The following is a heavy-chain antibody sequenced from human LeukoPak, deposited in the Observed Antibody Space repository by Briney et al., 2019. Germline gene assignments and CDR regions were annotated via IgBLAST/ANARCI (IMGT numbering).Heavy chain of an antibody. J-gene: IGHJ4*02. CDR3: ARLVQVAHFDY. CDR2: ITNRGSHL. CDR1: GFTFSSYT. V-gene: IGHV3-21*04. D-gene: IGHD2-15*01. Sequence: GGSLRLSCAASGFTFSSYTMSWVRQAPGKGLEWVSSITNRGSHLYYADSLKGRFTVSRDNANNSLYLQMDSLRADDTAVHYCARLVQVAHFDYWGQGALVTVSS.